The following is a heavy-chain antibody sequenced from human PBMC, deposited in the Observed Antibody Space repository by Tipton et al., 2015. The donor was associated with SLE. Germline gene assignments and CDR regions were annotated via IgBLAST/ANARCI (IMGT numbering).Heavy chain of an antibody. V-gene: IGHV1-18*01. CDR2: ISTYNGNT. CDR3: ARANPLYSGYDFDY. J-gene: IGHJ4*02. D-gene: IGHD5-12*01. CDR1: GYTFTSYG. Sequence: QSGPEVKKPGASVKVSCKASGYTFTSYGISWVRQAPGQGLEWMGWISTYNGNTNYAQKLQGRVTMTTDASTSTASMDLRSLRSDDTAVYYCARANPLYSGYDFDYWGQGTLVTVSS.